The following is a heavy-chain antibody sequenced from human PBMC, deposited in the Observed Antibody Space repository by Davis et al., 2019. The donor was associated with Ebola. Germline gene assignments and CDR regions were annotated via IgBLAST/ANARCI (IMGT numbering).Heavy chain of an antibody. CDR2: MNPNSGNT. V-gene: IGHV1-8*01. D-gene: IGHD1-26*01. Sequence: ASVKVSCKASGYTFTSYDINWLRQPTGQGLEWMGWMNPNSGNTGYAQKFQGRVTMTRNTSISTAYMELSSLRSEDTAVYYCAREGGSYYGNWFDPWGQGTLVTVSS. J-gene: IGHJ5*02. CDR1: GYTFTSYD. CDR3: AREGGSYYGNWFDP.